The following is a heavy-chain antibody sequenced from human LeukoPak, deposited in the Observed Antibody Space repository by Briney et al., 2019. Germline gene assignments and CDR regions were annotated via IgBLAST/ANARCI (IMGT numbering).Heavy chain of an antibody. J-gene: IGHJ4*02. Sequence: GGSLRLSCAASGFTFSGYGMHWVRQAPGKGLEWVAVISSDGSNIYYADSVKGRFTISRDNSKNTLYLQMNGLRAEDTAVYYCAKDPGGYRFRLSYYFDYWGQGTLVTVSS. CDR1: GFTFSGYG. CDR2: ISSDGSNI. CDR3: AKDPGGYRFRLSYYFDY. D-gene: IGHD3-22*01. V-gene: IGHV3-30*18.